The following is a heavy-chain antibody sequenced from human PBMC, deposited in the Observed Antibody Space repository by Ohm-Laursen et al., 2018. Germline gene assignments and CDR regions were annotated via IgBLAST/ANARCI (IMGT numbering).Heavy chain of an antibody. CDR2: IYYSGST. CDR3: ARQAISGSSWYYFDY. J-gene: IGHJ4*02. V-gene: IGHV4-59*08. CDR1: GGSISSYY. D-gene: IGHD6-13*01. Sequence: TLSLTCTVSGGSISSYYWSWIRQPPGKGLEWIGYIYYSGSTNYNPSLKSRVSISVDTSKNQFSLKLSSVTAADTAVYYCARQAISGSSWYYFDYWGQGTLVTVSS.